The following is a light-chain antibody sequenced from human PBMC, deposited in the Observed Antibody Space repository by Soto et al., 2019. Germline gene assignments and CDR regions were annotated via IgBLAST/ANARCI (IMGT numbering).Light chain of an antibody. Sequence: VIWMTQSPSLLFSSTGPIFTISCRMSQGIRSYLDWYQKNKGKAPELLIYAASTLQSGVPSRFSGSGSGTDFTLTISCLQSEDFATYYCQQYYSSPRAFGQGTKVDIK. CDR3: QQYYSSPRA. V-gene: IGKV1D-8*01. J-gene: IGKJ1*01. CDR2: AAS. CDR1: QGIRSY.